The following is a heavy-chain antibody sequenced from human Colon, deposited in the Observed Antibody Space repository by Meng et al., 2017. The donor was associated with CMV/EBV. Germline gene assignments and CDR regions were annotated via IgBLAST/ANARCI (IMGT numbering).Heavy chain of an antibody. V-gene: IGHV3-30*02. CDR1: GLLFSSYD. Sequence: VRWVELGGTVVQPGGSLSLSFAASGLLFSSYDMHWVRQTPDKGLEWMAFIRYDGTIKYYADSVKGRFTISRDNSKLTLYLQMNTLRVEDTAVYYCAKIAGNSDYWGQGTLVTVS. CDR3: AKIAGNSDY. D-gene: IGHD1-26*01. CDR2: IRYDGTIK. J-gene: IGHJ4*02.